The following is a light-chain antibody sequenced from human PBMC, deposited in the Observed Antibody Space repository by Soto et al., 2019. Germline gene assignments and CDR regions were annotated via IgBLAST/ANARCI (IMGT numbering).Light chain of an antibody. CDR3: AAWDDSLNGYV. Sequence: QSVLTQPPSASGTPGQRVTISCSGSSSNIGSNTINWYQQLPGTAPKLLIYSNNQRPSGVPDRFSGSKSGTSASLAISGLQSEDEAAYYCAAWDDSLNGYVFGTGTNVTVL. CDR1: SSNIGSNT. CDR2: SNN. J-gene: IGLJ1*01. V-gene: IGLV1-44*01.